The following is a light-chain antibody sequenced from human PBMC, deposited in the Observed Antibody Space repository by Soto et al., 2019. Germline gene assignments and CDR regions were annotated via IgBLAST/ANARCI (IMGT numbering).Light chain of an antibody. Sequence: DIQMTQSPSSLSASVGDRVTITCQASQDINKNLIWYQQKPGKAPKIMIYAASSLQGGVPSRFSGSGSGTEFTLTISSLQPEDFATYYCQQASSFPPTFGQGTRLEIK. J-gene: IGKJ5*01. CDR3: QQASSFPPT. V-gene: IGKV1-12*01. CDR2: AAS. CDR1: QDINKN.